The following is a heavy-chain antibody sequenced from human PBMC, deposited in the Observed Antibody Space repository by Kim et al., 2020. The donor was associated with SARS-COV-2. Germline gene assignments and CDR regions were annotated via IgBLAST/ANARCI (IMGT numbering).Heavy chain of an antibody. J-gene: IGHJ4*02. CDR2: IKQDGSEK. Sequence: GGSLRLSCVASGFTFSSYWMSWVRQAPGKGLEWVANIKQDGSEKYYVDSVKGRFTISRDNAKNSLYLQMNSLRAEDTAVYYCARGVLAALFDYWGQGTLVTVSS. D-gene: IGHD6-25*01. CDR1: GFTFSSYW. V-gene: IGHV3-7*01. CDR3: ARGVLAALFDY.